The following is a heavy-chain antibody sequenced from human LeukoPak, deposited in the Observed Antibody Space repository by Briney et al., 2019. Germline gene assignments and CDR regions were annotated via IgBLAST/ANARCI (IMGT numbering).Heavy chain of an antibody. CDR1: GFTFSSYG. V-gene: IGHV3-30*02. CDR2: IRYDGSNK. Sequence: GGSLRLSCAASGFTFSSYGMHWVRQAPGKGLEWVAFIRYDGSNKYYADSVKGRFTISRDNSKNTLYLQMNSLRAEDTAVYYCAKGRLLWFGELTADYWGQGTLVTVSS. CDR3: AKGRLLWFGELTADY. J-gene: IGHJ4*02. D-gene: IGHD3-10*01.